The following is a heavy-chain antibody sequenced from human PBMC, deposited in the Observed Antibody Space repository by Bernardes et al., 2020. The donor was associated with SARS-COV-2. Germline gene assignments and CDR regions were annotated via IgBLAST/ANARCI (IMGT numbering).Heavy chain of an antibody. V-gene: IGHV4-4*07. CDR3: ARVTAVAGNYYYYGMDV. CDR1: GGSISSYY. Sequence: SETLSLTCTGSGGSISSYYWSWIRQPAGKGLEWIGRIYTSGSTNYNPSLKSRVTMSVDTSKNQFSLKLSSVTAADTAVYYCARVTAVAGNYYYYGMDVWGQGTTVTVSS. CDR2: IYTSGST. D-gene: IGHD6-19*01. J-gene: IGHJ6*02.